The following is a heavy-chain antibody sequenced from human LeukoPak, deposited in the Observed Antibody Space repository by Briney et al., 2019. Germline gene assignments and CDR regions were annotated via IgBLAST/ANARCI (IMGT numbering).Heavy chain of an antibody. J-gene: IGHJ3*01. V-gene: IGHV3-21*01. Sequence: GGSLRLSCEASGFTFSSYNMNWVRQTPERGLEWVPSISGDSTYIYYADSIKGQFTISRDNANNSLYLQMNNLRTEDTAIYYCARRNTDGSFSLFDVWGQGTVVTVSS. CDR3: ARRNTDGSFSLFDV. CDR2: ISGDSTYI. CDR1: GFTFSSYN. D-gene: IGHD1-26*01.